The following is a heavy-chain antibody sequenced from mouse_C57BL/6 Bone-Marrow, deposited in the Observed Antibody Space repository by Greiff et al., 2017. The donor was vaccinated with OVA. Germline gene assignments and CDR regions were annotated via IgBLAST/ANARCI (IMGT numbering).Heavy chain of an antibody. D-gene: IGHD1-1*01. CDR3: ARLPHYYGSSSGY. CDR1: GYTFTSYW. V-gene: IGHV1-61*01. CDR2: IYPSDSET. Sequence: QVQLQQPGAELVRPGSSVKLSCKASGYTFTSYWMDWVKQRPGQGLEWIGNIYPSDSETHYNQKFKDKATLTVDKSSSTAYMQLSSLTSEDSAVYYCARLPHYYGSSSGYWGQGTTLTVSS. J-gene: IGHJ2*01.